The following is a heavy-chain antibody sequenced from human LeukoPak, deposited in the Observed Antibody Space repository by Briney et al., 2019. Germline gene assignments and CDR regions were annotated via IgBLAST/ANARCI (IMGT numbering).Heavy chain of an antibody. CDR1: GGSISSGGYY. V-gene: IGHV4-31*03. Sequence: SSETLSLTCTVSGGSISSGGYYWSWIRQHPGKGLEWIGYIYYSGSTYYNPSLKSRVTISVDTSKNQFSLKLSSVTAADTAVYYCTRVGTMIVVVDYWGQGTLVTVSS. J-gene: IGHJ4*02. CDR2: IYYSGST. D-gene: IGHD3-22*01. CDR3: TRVGTMIVVVDY.